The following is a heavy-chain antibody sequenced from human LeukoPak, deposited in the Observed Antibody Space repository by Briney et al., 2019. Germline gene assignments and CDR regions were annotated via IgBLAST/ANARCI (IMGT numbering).Heavy chain of an antibody. D-gene: IGHD3-10*01. J-gene: IGHJ6*02. CDR2: IFYSGST. CDR1: GGSISRYY. Sequence: SETLSLTCTVSGGSISRYYWSWIRHPPGEGLEWIGNIFYSGSTNYNPSLKSRVSISVDTSKNQFSLKLSSVTAADTAVYYCARGRGHDYGSGSYYNDHVVMDVWGQGTAVTVSS. CDR3: ARGRGHDYGSGSYYNDHVVMDV. V-gene: IGHV4-59*12.